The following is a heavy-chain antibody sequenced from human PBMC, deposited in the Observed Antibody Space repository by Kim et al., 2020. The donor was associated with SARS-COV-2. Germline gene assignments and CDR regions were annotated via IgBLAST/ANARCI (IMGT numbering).Heavy chain of an antibody. Sequence: SETLSLTCTVSGDSINSVSYHWGWVRQPPGKAMEWIGSIFFTGATSYNPSLRSRVTMSIATSKNHFSLNLTSVTAADTAVYFCAGLAVVGWPTNDFWGQGTLVTVSS. D-gene: IGHD1-1*01. V-gene: IGHV4-39*02. CDR3: AGLAVVGWPTNDF. CDR2: IFFTGAT. J-gene: IGHJ4*02. CDR1: GDSINSVSYH.